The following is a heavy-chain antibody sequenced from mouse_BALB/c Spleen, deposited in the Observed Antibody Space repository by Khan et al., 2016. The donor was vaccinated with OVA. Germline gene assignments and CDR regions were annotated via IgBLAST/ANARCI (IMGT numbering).Heavy chain of an antibody. J-gene: IGHJ4*01. CDR1: GYTFTSNT. CDR2: INPRSGYT. CDR3: ARRTTGYTMDY. D-gene: IGHD2-14*01. V-gene: IGHV1-4*01. Sequence: QVQLQQPGAELARPGASVMMSCKTSGYTFTSNTMHWVKQRPGQGLEWIGYINPRSGYTNYNQNFKDKATLTADKSSSTAYMKLSSLTSEDSAVYYCARRTTGYTMDYWGQGTSVTVSS.